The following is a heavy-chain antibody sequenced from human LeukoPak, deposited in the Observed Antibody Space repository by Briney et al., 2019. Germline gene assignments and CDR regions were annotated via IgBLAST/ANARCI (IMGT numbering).Heavy chain of an antibody. CDR3: AREDSSGWVYFDY. J-gene: IGHJ4*02. V-gene: IGHV1-2*02. Sequence: EASVKVSCKASGYTFTDYYMNWVRQAPGQGLEWRGWINPDSGATNYAKKFQGRVTMTRATSISTADMELSRLRSDDTAVYYCAREDSSGWVYFDYWGQGTLVTVSS. D-gene: IGHD6-19*01. CDR1: GYTFTDYY. CDR2: INPDSGAT.